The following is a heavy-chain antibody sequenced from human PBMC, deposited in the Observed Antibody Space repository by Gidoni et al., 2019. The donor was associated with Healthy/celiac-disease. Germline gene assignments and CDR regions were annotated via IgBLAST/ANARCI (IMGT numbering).Heavy chain of an antibody. Sequence: QVQLVQSGSELKKPGASVKVSCKASGYTFTSYAMNWVRQAPGQGLEWMGWINTNTGNPTYAQGLTGRFVFSLDTSVSTAYLQISSLKAEDTAVYYCARGPAFGETPPLYYYGMDVWGQGTTVTVSS. CDR2: INTNTGNP. CDR1: GYTFTSYA. V-gene: IGHV7-4-1*02. D-gene: IGHD3-10*01. J-gene: IGHJ6*02. CDR3: ARGPAFGETPPLYYYGMDV.